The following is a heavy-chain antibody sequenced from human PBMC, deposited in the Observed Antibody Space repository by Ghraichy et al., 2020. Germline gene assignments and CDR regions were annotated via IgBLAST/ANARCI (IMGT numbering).Heavy chain of an antibody. V-gene: IGHV3-30*18. Sequence: LSLTCAASGFTFSSYGMHWVRQAPGKGLEWVAVISYDGSNKYYADSVKGRFTISRDNSKNTLYLQMNSLRAEDTAVYYCAKDGGYCSSTSCSTWYYYYYYGMDVWGQGTTVTVSS. D-gene: IGHD2-2*01. CDR1: GFTFSSYG. CDR2: ISYDGSNK. CDR3: AKDGGYCSSTSCSTWYYYYYYGMDV. J-gene: IGHJ6*02.